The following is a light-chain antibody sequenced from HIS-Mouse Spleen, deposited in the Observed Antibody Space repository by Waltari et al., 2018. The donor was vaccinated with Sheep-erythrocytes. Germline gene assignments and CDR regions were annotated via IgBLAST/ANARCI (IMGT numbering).Light chain of an antibody. CDR3: GADHGSGSNFVV. CDR2: VGTGGIVG. CDR1: SGYSNYK. J-gene: IGLJ2*01. V-gene: IGLV9-49*01. Sequence: QPVLTQPPSASASLGASVTLTCTLSSGYSNYKVDWYQQRPGKGPRFGMRVGTGGIVGSKGDGTPDRFSVLGSGLNRYLTIKNIQEEDESDYHCGADHGSGSNFVVFGGGTKLTVL.